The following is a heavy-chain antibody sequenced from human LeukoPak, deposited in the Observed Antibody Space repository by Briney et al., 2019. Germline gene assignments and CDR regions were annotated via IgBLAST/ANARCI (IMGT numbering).Heavy chain of an antibody. CDR2: IYYSGST. Sequence: SETLSLTCTVSGGSISGYYWSWIRQSPGKGLEWIGYIYYSGSTNYNPSLKSRLTMSVDTSKNQFSLKLSSVTAADTAVYYCASPITIFGGIRYWGQGTLVTVSS. CDR3: ASPITIFGGIRY. CDR1: GGSISGYY. V-gene: IGHV4-59*12. D-gene: IGHD3-3*01. J-gene: IGHJ4*02.